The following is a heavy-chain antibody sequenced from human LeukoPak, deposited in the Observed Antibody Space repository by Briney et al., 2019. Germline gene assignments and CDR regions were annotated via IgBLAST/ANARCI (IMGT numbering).Heavy chain of an antibody. CDR3: ARASPGSLGEYYFDY. Sequence: GGSLRLSCAASGFTFSSNYMSWVRQAPGKGLEWVSVIYSGGSTYYSDSVMGRFTISRDNSKNTLYLQMKSLRAEDTAVYYCARASPGSLGEYYFDYWGQGPLVTVSS. V-gene: IGHV3-53*01. CDR1: GFTFSSNY. J-gene: IGHJ4*02. D-gene: IGHD3-16*01. CDR2: IYSGGST.